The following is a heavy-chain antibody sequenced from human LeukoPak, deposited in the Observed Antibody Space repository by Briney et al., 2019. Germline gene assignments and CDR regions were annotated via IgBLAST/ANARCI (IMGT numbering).Heavy chain of an antibody. D-gene: IGHD1-26*01. CDR1: GGTFSSYA. CDR3: ARDGEGIVGATDV. J-gene: IGHJ3*01. Sequence: SVKVSCKASGGTFSSYAISWVRQAPGQGLEWMGGIIPIFGTANYAQKFQGRVTITADESTSTAYMELSSLRSKDTAVYYCARDGEGIVGATDVWGQGTMVTVSS. V-gene: IGHV1-69*13. CDR2: IIPIFGTA.